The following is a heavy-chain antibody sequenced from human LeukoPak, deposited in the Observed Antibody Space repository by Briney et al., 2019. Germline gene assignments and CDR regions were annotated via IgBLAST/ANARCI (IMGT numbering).Heavy chain of an antibody. V-gene: IGHV4-59*08. J-gene: IGHJ4*02. CDR1: GGSISSCY. CDR3: ARHEGDGDHFDY. D-gene: IGHD2-21*02. CDR2: IYFSGRT. Sequence: SETLSLTCSGSGGSISSCYWSWIRQPPGKGLEGIGYIYFSGRTNYSPSRQSRVTISVDTSKNQFSLRLNSMTTADTAVYFCARHEGDGDHFDYWGQGTLVTVSS.